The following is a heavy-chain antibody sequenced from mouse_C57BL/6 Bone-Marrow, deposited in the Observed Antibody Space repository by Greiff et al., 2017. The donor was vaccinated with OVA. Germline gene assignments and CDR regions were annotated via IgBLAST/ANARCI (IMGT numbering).Heavy chain of an antibody. D-gene: IGHD4-1*01. J-gene: IGHJ2*01. CDR3: ARFELGPYYFDY. CDR2: IRNKANGYTT. Sequence: EVNLVESGGGLVQPGGSLSLSCAASGFTFTDYYMSWVRQPPGQALEWMGFIRNKANGYTTEYSASVKGRFTISRDNFQSILYLQMNALRAEDSAAYYCARFELGPYYFDYWGQGTTLTVSS. V-gene: IGHV7-3*01. CDR1: GFTFTDYY.